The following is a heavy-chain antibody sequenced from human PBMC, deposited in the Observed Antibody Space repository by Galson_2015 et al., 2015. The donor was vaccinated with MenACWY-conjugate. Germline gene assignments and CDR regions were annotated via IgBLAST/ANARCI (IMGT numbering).Heavy chain of an antibody. CDR1: GGTFNTYA. CDR2: IIPIFGTT. Sequence: SVKVSCKASGGTFNTYAISWVRQAPGQGLVWMGGIIPIFGTTDYARRFQGRVTISADKSTSTAYMDLSSLRSDDTAVYYCARSLLHYYDSRGVSKEPYYVDVWGQGTLVTVSS. CDR3: ARSLLHYYDSRGVSKEPYYVDV. J-gene: IGHJ4*02. V-gene: IGHV1-69*06. D-gene: IGHD3-22*01.